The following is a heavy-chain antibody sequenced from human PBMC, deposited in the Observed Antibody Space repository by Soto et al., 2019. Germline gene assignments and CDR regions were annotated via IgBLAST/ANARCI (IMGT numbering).Heavy chain of an antibody. CDR1: GYIFTGSY. J-gene: IGHJ3*02. Sequence: ASVKVSRKASGYIFTGSYMHWVRQAPGKGLEWMGWINSNRGGTTYAQKLQGWDTMTRDTSISTAYMELSRLRSDDTVVYYCASTVLTTPSLDSFDIWGQGTMVTVSS. D-gene: IGHD1-1*01. CDR2: INSNRGGT. CDR3: ASTVLTTPSLDSFDI. V-gene: IGHV1-2*04.